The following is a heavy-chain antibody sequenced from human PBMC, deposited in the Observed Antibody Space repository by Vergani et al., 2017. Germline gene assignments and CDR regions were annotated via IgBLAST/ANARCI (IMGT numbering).Heavy chain of an antibody. CDR2: ISSNGGST. CDR1: GFTFSSYA. CDR3: ARVYSSSWYDAFDI. V-gene: IGHV3-64*01. D-gene: IGHD6-13*01. Sequence: EVQLVESGGGLVQPGRSLRLSCAASGFTFSSYAMHWVRQAPGKGLEYVSAISSNGGSTYYANSVKGRFTISRDNSKNTLYLQMGSLRAEDMAVYYCARVYSSSWYDAFDIWGQGTMVTVSS. J-gene: IGHJ3*02.